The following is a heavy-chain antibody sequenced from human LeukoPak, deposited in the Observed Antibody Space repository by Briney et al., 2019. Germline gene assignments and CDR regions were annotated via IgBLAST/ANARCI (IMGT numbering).Heavy chain of an antibody. CDR1: GYTFTNYA. CDR2: INTNTGNP. CDR3: ARDPNHYYDSSGYYGNY. J-gene: IGHJ4*02. Sequence: ASVKVSCKASGYTFTNYAMNWVRQAPGQGLEWMGWINTNTGNPTYAQGFTGRFVFSLDTSVSTAYLQISSLKAEDTAVYYCARDPNHYYDSSGYYGNYWGQGTLVTVSS. D-gene: IGHD3-22*01. V-gene: IGHV7-4-1*02.